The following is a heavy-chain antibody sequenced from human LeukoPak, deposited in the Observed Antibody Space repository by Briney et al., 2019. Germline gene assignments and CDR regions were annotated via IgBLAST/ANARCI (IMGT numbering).Heavy chain of an antibody. J-gene: IGHJ5*02. V-gene: IGHV1-2*06. CDR3: ARDFKGSLNNWFDP. Sequence: ASVKVSCKASGYTFTGYYMHWVRQAPGQGLEWMGRINPNSGGTNYAQKFQGRVTMTRDTSISTAYMELSRLRSDDTAVYYCARDFKGSLNNWFDPWGQGTLVTVSS. D-gene: IGHD1-26*01. CDR1: GYTFTGYY. CDR2: INPNSGGT.